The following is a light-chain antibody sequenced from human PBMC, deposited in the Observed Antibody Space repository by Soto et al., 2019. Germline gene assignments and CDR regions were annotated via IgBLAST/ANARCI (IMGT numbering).Light chain of an antibody. J-gene: IGLJ2*01. CDR2: RDS. CDR3: SSYTGFSTDIL. Sequence: QSVLTQPPSASGTPGQRVTISCSESSSSIGSNYIYWYQQLPGTAPKLLIYRDSQRPSGVPDRFSGSKSGDTASLTISGLQAEDEAIYYCSSYTGFSTDILFGGGTKLTVL. CDR1: SSSIGSNY. V-gene: IGLV1-47*01.